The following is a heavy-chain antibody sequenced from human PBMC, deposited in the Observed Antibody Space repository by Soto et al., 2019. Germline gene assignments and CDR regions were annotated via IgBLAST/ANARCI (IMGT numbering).Heavy chain of an antibody. J-gene: IGHJ5*02. CDR3: ARIPGAYTGTYHGLDP. D-gene: IGHD1-26*01. Sequence: GESLKISCKGSPSNFNDFWIAWVRQVPGKGLEWMGIIYPKDSDLRYSPSFQGQVTISADLSISTVYLQWTSLKASDTATYYCARIPGAYTGTYHGLDPWGQGTLVTVSS. V-gene: IGHV5-51*01. CDR2: IYPKDSDL. CDR1: PSNFNDFW.